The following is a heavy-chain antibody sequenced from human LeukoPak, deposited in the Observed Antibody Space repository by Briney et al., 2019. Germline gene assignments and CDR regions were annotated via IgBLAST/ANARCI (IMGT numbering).Heavy chain of an antibody. J-gene: IGHJ6*02. V-gene: IGHV3-73*01. CDR1: GFTLSGSA. CDR3: TRQVGGVDYYYYYGMDV. D-gene: IGHD6-19*01. Sequence: PGGSLRLSCAASGFTLSGSAMHWVRQASGKGLEWVGRIRSKANSYATAYAASVKGRFIIFRDDSKNTAYLQMNSLKTEDTAVYYCTRQVGGVDYYYYYGMDVWGQGTTVTVSS. CDR2: IRSKANSYAT.